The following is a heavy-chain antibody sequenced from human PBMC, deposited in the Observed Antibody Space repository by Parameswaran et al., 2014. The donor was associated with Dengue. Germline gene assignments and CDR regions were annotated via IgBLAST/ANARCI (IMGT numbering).Heavy chain of an antibody. Sequence: VRQMPGKGLEWVANIKQDGSEKYYVDSVKGRFTISRDNAKNSLYLQMNSLRAEDTAVYYCARDWQYYDSSGYSPLDYWGQGTLVTVSS. D-gene: IGHD3-22*01. CDR2: IKQDGSEK. V-gene: IGHV3-7*05. CDR3: ARDWQYYDSSGYSPLDY. J-gene: IGHJ4*02.